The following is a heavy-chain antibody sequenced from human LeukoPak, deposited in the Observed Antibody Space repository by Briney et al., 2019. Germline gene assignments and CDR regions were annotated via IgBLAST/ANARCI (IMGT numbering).Heavy chain of an antibody. Sequence: PGGSLRLSCAASGFTFSSYSMNWVRQAPGKGLEWVSYISSSSSTIYYADSVKGRFTISRDNAKNSLYLQMNSLRAEDTAVYYCARDLGYCSGGSCLRGPRFAYWGQGTLVTVSS. CDR3: ARDLGYCSGGSCLRGPRFAY. CDR1: GFTFSSYS. D-gene: IGHD2-15*01. J-gene: IGHJ4*02. CDR2: ISSSSSTI. V-gene: IGHV3-48*01.